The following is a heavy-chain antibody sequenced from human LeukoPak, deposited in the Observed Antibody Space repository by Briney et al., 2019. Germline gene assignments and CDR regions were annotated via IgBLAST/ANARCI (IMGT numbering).Heavy chain of an antibody. V-gene: IGHV3-74*01. D-gene: IGHD3-10*01. CDR3: ARAGSGRPMMRD. CDR1: GYTFSRYW. CDR2: INEDGSST. Sequence: PGGSLRLSCAASGYTFSRYWMHWVRQGPGKGLVWVSRINEDGSSTSYAESVRGRFTISRDNAKNTLYLQMNSLRAEDTAVYYCARAGSGRPMMRDWGQGTLVTVSS. J-gene: IGHJ4*02.